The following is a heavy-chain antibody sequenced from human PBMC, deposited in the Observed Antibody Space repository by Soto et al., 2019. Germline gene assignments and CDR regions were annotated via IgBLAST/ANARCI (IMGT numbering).Heavy chain of an antibody. V-gene: IGHV4-59*11. CDR2: THYSGST. D-gene: IGHD6-19*01. CDR1: GGPFRSHH. Sequence: PSETLSLTCSVSGGPFRSHHWGWMRQTPGKGPEWVGCTHYSGSTMYNPSLRSRVSISIDASRLQFSLRLSSVTAADTAIYYCTGDRNSRVWYKYWSPGTRVTVSS. CDR3: TGDRNSRVWYKY. J-gene: IGHJ4*02.